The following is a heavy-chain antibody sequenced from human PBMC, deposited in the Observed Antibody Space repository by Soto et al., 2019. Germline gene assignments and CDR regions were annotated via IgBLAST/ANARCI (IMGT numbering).Heavy chain of an antibody. Sequence: HPGGSLRLSCTGSGFSFADNTLSWVRQAPGKGLEWVSFIRGEAYGGTAEYAASVKGRFTASRHESKNIAYLQMNSLGTEDTALYYCTRGHSDVSGWFAFDIWGQGTMVTVSS. V-gene: IGHV3-49*04. D-gene: IGHD6-25*01. CDR2: IRGEAYGGTA. CDR3: TRGHSDVSGWFAFDI. CDR1: GFSFADNT. J-gene: IGHJ3*02.